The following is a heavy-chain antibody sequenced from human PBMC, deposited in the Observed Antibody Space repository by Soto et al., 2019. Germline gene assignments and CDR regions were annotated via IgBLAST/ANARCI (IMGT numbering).Heavy chain of an antibody. CDR1: GFTFSTYA. J-gene: IGHJ4*02. CDR2: ISANGQGI. Sequence: XGSLRLSCAAAGFTFSTYALSWVRQAPGKGLEWVSAISANGQGIYYADSVRGRFTTSRDNSKNTIFLHMDSLRAEDTAVYYCAKDRNYPRDQFHYWGQGTLVTVSS. V-gene: IGHV3-23*01. CDR3: AKDRNYPRDQFHY. D-gene: IGHD1-7*01.